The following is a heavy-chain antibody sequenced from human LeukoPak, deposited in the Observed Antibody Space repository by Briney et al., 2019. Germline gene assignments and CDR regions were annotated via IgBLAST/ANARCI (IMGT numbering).Heavy chain of an antibody. CDR1: GFTFSSYG. CDR2: ISYDGSNK. J-gene: IGHJ4*02. CDR3: ARAGYYRFDY. Sequence: GGSLRLSCAASGFTFSSYGMHWVRQAPGKGLEWVAVISYDGSNKYYADSVKGRFTISRDNAKNTLYLQMNSLRDEDTAVYYCARAGYYRFDYWGQGILVTVSS. D-gene: IGHD2/OR15-2a*01. V-gene: IGHV3-30*03.